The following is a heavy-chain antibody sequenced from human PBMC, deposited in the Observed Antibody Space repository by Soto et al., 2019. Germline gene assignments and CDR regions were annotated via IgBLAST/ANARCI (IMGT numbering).Heavy chain of an antibody. CDR2: INHSGST. CDR1: GGSFSGYY. D-gene: IGHD3-10*01. CDR3: ARGINLGGIWFGECYFDY. J-gene: IGHJ4*02. Sequence: SETLSLTCAVYGGSFSGYYWSWIRQPPGKGLEWIGEINHSGSTNYNPSLKSRVTISVDTSKNQFSLKLSSVTAADTAVYYCARGINLGGIWFGECYFDYWGQGTLGTVSS. V-gene: IGHV4-34*01.